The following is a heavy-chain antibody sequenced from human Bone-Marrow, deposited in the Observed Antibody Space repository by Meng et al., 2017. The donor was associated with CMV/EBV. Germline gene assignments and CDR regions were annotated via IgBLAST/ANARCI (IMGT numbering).Heavy chain of an antibody. Sequence: GESLKISCAASGFTVSSNYMSWVRQAPGKGLEWVSAISGSGGSTYYADSVKGRFTISRDNSKNTLYLQMNSLRAEDTAVYYCAKSSYDGDFWSGYYYYYYGMDVWGQGTTVTVSS. D-gene: IGHD3-3*01. CDR3: AKSSYDGDFWSGYYYYYYGMDV. J-gene: IGHJ6*02. CDR1: GFTVSSNY. CDR2: ISGSGGST. V-gene: IGHV3-23*01.